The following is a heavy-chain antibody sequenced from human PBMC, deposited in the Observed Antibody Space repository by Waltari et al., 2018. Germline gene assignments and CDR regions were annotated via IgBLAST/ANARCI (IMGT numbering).Heavy chain of an antibody. Sequence: QLQLQESGPGLVKPSETLSLTCTVSGGSISSSSYYWGWLRQPPGKGLEWIGSIYYSGSTYYNPSLKSRVTISVDTSKNQFSLKLSSVTAADTAVYYCARPGVDRGDAFDIWGQGTMVTVSS. D-gene: IGHD3-10*01. CDR3: ARPGVDRGDAFDI. V-gene: IGHV4-39*01. CDR1: GGSISSSSYY. J-gene: IGHJ3*02. CDR2: IYYSGST.